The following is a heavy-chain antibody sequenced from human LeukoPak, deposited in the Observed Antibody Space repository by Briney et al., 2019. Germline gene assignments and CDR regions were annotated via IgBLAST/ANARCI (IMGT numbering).Heavy chain of an antibody. D-gene: IGHD3-3*01. CDR3: ARKAGLWSGYYYYMDV. CDR2: ISYDGSNK. Sequence: GGSLRLSCAASGFTFSSYAMHWVRQAPGKGLEWVAVISYDGSNKYYADSVKGRFTISRDNSKNTLYLQMNSLRAEDTAVYYCARKAGLWSGYYYYMDVWGKGTTVTVSS. CDR1: GFTFSSYA. V-gene: IGHV3-30*04. J-gene: IGHJ6*03.